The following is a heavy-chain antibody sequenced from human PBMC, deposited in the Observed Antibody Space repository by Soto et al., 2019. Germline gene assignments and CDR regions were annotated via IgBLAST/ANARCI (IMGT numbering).Heavy chain of an antibody. CDR3: AKVPLRPYYCDY. J-gene: IGHJ4*02. Sequence: EVQLLDSGGGLVQPGGSLRLSCAASGFTFSNYAMNWVRQAPGKGLEWVSTISGSGGNTNYADSVKGRFTISRDNSKNALYLRRHTLTAEDTAVYYGAKVPLRPYYCDYRGQATLVTVSS. CDR1: GFTFSNYA. V-gene: IGHV3-23*01. D-gene: IGHD4-17*01. CDR2: ISGSGGNT.